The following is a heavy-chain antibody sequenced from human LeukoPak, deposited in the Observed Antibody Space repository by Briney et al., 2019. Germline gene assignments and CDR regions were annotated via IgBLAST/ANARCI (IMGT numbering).Heavy chain of an antibody. CDR3: ARLQYQLLSNWFDP. Sequence: SETLSLTCTVSGGSNSSYYWSWIRQPPGKGLEWIGYIYYSGSTNYNPSLKSRVTISVDTSKNQFSLKLSSVTAADTAVYYCARLQYQLLSNWFDPWGQGTLVTVSS. CDR2: IYYSGST. J-gene: IGHJ5*02. CDR1: GGSNSSYY. D-gene: IGHD2-2*01. V-gene: IGHV4-59*01.